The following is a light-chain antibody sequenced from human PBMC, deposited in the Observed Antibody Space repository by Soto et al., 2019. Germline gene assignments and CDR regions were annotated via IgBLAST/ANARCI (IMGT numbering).Light chain of an antibody. CDR1: QSVSSY. V-gene: IGKV3-15*01. J-gene: IGKJ2*01. Sequence: EIVMTQSPATLSVSPGERAAHSCRASQSVSSYFAWYQQKPGQAPRLLIYGASTRATGIPARFSGSGSGTEFTLTISSLQSEDFAVYYCQQYNNWPHTFGQGTKLEIK. CDR3: QQYNNWPHT. CDR2: GAS.